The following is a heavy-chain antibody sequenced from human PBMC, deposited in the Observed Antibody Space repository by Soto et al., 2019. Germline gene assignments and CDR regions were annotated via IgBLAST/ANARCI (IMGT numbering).Heavy chain of an antibody. CDR2: INAGNGVT. J-gene: IGHJ5*02. CDR3: ARDPCNNGLFSTNGIDP. V-gene: IGHV1-3*01. Sequence: ASVKVSCKAFGNTFTSYVIHWVRQAPGQRLEWMGWINAGNGVTKYSQKFQGRVTITRDTSASTAYMDLSSLRSEDTAVYYCARDPCNNGLFSTNGIDPWGQETLSPVSS. CDR1: GNTFTSYV. D-gene: IGHD2-8*01.